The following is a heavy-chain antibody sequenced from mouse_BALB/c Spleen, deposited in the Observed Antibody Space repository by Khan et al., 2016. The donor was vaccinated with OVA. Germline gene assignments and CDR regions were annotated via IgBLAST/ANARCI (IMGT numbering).Heavy chain of an antibody. J-gene: IGHJ4*01. CDR2: IWAGGSQ. V-gene: IGHV2-6-5*01. CDR3: AKDPPYYAMDS. CDR1: GFSLTDYA. Sequence: QVQLKESGPGLVAPSQSLSITCNVSGFSLTDYAVSWIRQPPGKGLEWLGVIWAGGSQYYNSALKSRLSISKDNSRSQVFLNMNSLQTDDTAMYYCAKDPPYYAMDSWGQGISVTVSS.